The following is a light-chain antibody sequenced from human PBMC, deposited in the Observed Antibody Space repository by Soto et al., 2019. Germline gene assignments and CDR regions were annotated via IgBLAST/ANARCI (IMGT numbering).Light chain of an antibody. V-gene: IGLV1-51*01. Sequence: QSVLTQPPSVSAAPGQKVTISCSGSSSNIENNYVSWYQQLPGTAPKLLIYDSDRRPSEIPDRFSGSKSGTSATLGITGLQTGDEADYYCGASDSSLNVVLFGGGTKVTVL. J-gene: IGLJ2*01. CDR2: DSD. CDR1: SSNIENNY. CDR3: GASDSSLNVVL.